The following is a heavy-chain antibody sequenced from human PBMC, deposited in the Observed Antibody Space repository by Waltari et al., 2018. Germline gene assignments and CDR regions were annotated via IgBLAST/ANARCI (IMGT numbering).Heavy chain of an antibody. CDR3: ARGGFDHGFDI. CDR2: INIDGSSI. J-gene: IGHJ3*02. Sequence: EVQLVESGGGLVQTGGSLRLSCAASGFSFSAYWMHWVRQAPGKGLVWVSRINIDGSSIIYADSVKGRFTVSRDNAKNTVYLQVNSLRAEDTAVYYCARGGFDHGFDIWGQGTLVTVSS. D-gene: IGHD3-9*01. V-gene: IGHV3-74*01. CDR1: GFSFSAYW.